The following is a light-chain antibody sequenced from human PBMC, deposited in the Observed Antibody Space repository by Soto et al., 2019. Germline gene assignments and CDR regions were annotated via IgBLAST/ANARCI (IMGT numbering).Light chain of an antibody. CDR3: QQCLSYPYT. CDR2: AAA. V-gene: IGKV1-8*01. J-gene: IGKJ2*01. CDR1: QGISSY. Sequence: AIRMTQSPSSFSASTGDRVTITCRASQGISSYLAWYQRKPGKAPKLLIYAAATLQRGAPSRFSASGSGTDFTLTISRLQSEDFATYYCQQCLSYPYTFGQGTKLEI.